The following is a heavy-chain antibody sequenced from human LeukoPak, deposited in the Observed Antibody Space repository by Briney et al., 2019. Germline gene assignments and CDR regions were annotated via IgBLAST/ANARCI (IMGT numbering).Heavy chain of an antibody. D-gene: IGHD6-13*01. CDR2: FDPEDGET. CDR3: ATDSGAAAGLYGMDV. CDR1: GYTLTELS. V-gene: IGHV1-24*01. Sequence: ASVKVSCKVSGYTLTELSMHWVRLAPGKGLEWMGGFDPEDGETIYAQKFQGRVTMTEDTSTDTAYMELSSLRSEDTAVYYCATDSGAAAGLYGMDVWGQGTTVTVSS. J-gene: IGHJ6*02.